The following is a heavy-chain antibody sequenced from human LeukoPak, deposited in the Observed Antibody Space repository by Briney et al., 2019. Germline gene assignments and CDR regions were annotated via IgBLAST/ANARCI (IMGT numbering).Heavy chain of an antibody. CDR3: ARVSYYGSGSRRHYFDH. Sequence: SETLSLTCTVSGGSISSYYWSWIRQPAGKGLEWIGRIYTSGSTNYNPSLKSRVTMSVDTSKNQFSLKLSSVTAADTAVYYCARVSYYGSGSRRHYFDHWGQGTLVTVSS. J-gene: IGHJ4*02. CDR1: GGSISSYY. V-gene: IGHV4-4*07. D-gene: IGHD3-10*01. CDR2: IYTSGST.